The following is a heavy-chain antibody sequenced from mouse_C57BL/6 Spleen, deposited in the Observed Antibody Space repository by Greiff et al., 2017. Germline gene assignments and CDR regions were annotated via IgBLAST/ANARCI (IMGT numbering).Heavy chain of an antibody. Sequence: QVQLKESGAELVRPGTSVKVSCKASGYAFTNYLIEWVKQRPGQGLEWIGVINPGSGGTNYNEKFKGKATLTADKSSSTAYMQLSSLTSEDSAVYFCARWDDYGGEFDYWGQGTTLTVSS. D-gene: IGHD2-4*01. J-gene: IGHJ2*01. CDR3: ARWDDYGGEFDY. V-gene: IGHV1-54*01. CDR2: INPGSGGT. CDR1: GYAFTNYL.